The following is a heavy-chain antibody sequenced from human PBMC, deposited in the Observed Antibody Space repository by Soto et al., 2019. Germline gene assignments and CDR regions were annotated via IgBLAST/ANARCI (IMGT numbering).Heavy chain of an antibody. J-gene: IGHJ4*02. V-gene: IGHV1-18*01. Sequence: HVHLVQSGAEVKKPGASVKVSCKCSGYTVTSYGITWVRQAPGQGLEWMGWISAHNDNTDYAQKLQGRVTVTRDTSTSTAYMELRSLRSDDTAVYYCARGRYGDYWGQGALVTVSS. D-gene: IGHD1-1*01. CDR3: ARGRYGDY. CDR1: GYTVTSYG. CDR2: ISAHNDNT.